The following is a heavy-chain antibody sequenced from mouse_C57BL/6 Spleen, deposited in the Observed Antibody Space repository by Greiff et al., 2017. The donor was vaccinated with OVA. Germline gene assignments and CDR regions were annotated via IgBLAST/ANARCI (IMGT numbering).Heavy chain of an antibody. CDR2: INPNNGGT. V-gene: IGHV1-22*01. J-gene: IGHJ3*01. D-gene: IGHD1-1*01. CDR3: ARVKLTGPGWFAY. CDR1: GYTFTDYN. Sequence: VQLQQSGPELVKPGASVKMSCKASGYTFTDYNMHWVKQSPGKSLEWIGYINPNNGGTSYNQKFKGKATLTVNKSSSTAYMELRSLTSEDSAVYYCARVKLTGPGWFAYWGKGTLVTVSA.